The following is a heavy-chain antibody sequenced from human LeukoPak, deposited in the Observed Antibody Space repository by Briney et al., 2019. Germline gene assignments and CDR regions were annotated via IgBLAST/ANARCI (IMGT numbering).Heavy chain of an antibody. D-gene: IGHD4-17*01. CDR1: GGSISSYY. J-gene: IGHJ5*02. CDR3: ARVKATTIPWFDP. CDR2: IYYSGST. V-gene: IGHV4-59*01. Sequence: SETLSLTCTVSGGSISSYYWSWIRQPPGKGLEWIGYIYYSGSTNYNPSLKSRVTISVDTSKNQFSLELSSVTAADTAVYYCARVKATTIPWFDPWGQGTLVTVSS.